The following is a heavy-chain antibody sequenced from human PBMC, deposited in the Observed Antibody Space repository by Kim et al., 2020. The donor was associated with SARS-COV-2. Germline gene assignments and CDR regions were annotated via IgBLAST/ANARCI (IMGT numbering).Heavy chain of an antibody. CDR2: INAGNGNT. CDR1: GYTFTTYA. Sequence: ASVKVSCKASGYTFTTYAMHWVRQAPGQRLEWMGWINAGNGNTKYSQKFQGRVTITRDTSASTAYMELSSLRSEDTAVYYCARAGLGYYDSSSYWNDSFDIWGQGTMVTVST. CDR3: ARAGLGYYDSSSYWNDSFDI. D-gene: IGHD3-22*01. J-gene: IGHJ3*02. V-gene: IGHV1-3*01.